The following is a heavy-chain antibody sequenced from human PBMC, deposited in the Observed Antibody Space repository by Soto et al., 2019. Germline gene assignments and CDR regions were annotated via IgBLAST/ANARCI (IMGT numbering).Heavy chain of an antibody. CDR1: GGSISSSSYY. CDR3: ARLPTFDYYDSSGYYYDY. CDR2: IYYRGST. J-gene: IGHJ4*02. Sequence: QLQLQESGPGLVKPSETLSLTCTVSGGSISSSSYYWGWIRQPPGKGLEWIGSIYYRGSTYYNPSLKSRVHISVDTSKNQFSLKLSSVTAADTAVYYCARLPTFDYYDSSGYYYDYWGQGTLVTVSS. V-gene: IGHV4-39*01. D-gene: IGHD3-22*01.